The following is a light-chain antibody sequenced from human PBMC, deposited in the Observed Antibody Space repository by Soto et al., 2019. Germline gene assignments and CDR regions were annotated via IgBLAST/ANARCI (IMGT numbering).Light chain of an antibody. J-gene: IGLJ2*01. Sequence: QSVLTQPASVSGSPGQSITISCTGTSSDVGGYNYVSWYQQHPGKAPKLMIYEVSNRHSGVSNRFSGSKSGNTDSLTISGLQADDEADYYCSSYTSSSTAVVFGGGTKATVL. CDR3: SSYTSSSTAVV. CDR2: EVS. CDR1: SSDVGGYNY. V-gene: IGLV2-14*01.